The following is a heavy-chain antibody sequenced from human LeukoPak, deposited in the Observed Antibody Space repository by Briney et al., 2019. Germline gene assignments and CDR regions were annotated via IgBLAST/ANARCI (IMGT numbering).Heavy chain of an antibody. Sequence: GESLKISCKGSGYSFISYWIGWVRQMPGKGLEWMRIIYPGDSDTRYSPSFQGQVTVSADKSISTAYLQWSSLKASDTAMYYCARPAYSNGSNFDYWGQETLVTVSS. CDR1: GYSFISYW. J-gene: IGHJ4*02. V-gene: IGHV5-51*01. CDR3: ARPAYSNGSNFDY. CDR2: IYPGDSDT. D-gene: IGHD6-19*01.